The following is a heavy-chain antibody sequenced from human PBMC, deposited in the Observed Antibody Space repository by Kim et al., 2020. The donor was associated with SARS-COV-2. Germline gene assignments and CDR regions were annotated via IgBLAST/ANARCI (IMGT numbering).Heavy chain of an antibody. CDR2: INTNTGNP. CDR3: AREMTYYYDSSGYYYTSPLDY. CDR1: GYTFTSYA. J-gene: IGHJ4*02. Sequence: ASVKVSCKASGYTFTSYAMNWVRQAPGQGLEWMGWINTNTGNPTYAQGFTGRFVFSLDTSVSTAYLQISSLKAEDTAVYYCAREMTYYYDSSGYYYTSPLDYWGQGTLVTVSS. V-gene: IGHV7-4-1*02. D-gene: IGHD3-22*01.